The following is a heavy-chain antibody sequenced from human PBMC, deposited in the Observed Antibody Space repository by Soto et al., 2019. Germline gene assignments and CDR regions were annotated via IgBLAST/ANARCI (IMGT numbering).Heavy chain of an antibody. J-gene: IGHJ4*02. V-gene: IGHV1-69*06. CDR2: IIPVFGTP. CDR1: GYSFSSHA. CDR3: ARGGALSTSWYWGDGLDS. D-gene: IGHD6-13*01. Sequence: QVQLEQSGSEVKKSGSSVKVSCKASGYSFSSHAITWVRQAPGQGLEWMGGIIPVFGTPSYAQTFQGRVTISADKSTNTFSLELRSLRSEDTAVYYCARGGALSTSWYWGDGLDSWGQGTQVTVSS.